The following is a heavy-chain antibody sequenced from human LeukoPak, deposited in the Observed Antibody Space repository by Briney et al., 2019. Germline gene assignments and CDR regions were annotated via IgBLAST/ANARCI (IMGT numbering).Heavy chain of an antibody. V-gene: IGHV3-15*01. CDR1: GFTFSNAW. CDR3: TTDRVGYDYVWGSYRYGYY. Sequence: GGSLRLSCAASGFTFSNAWMSWVRQAPGKGLEWVGRIKSKTDGGTTDYAAPVKGRFTISRDDSKNTLHLQMNSLKTEDTAVYYCTTDRVGYDYVWGSYRYGYYWGQGTLVTVSS. D-gene: IGHD3-16*02. J-gene: IGHJ4*02. CDR2: IKSKTDGGTT.